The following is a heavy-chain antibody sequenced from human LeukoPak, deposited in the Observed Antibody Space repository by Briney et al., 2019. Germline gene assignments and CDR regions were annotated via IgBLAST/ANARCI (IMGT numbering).Heavy chain of an antibody. J-gene: IGHJ1*01. D-gene: IGHD3-22*01. CDR2: IRYNGNDN. CDR3: AKSYNYDTSGPKFFQH. V-gene: IGHV3-30*02. Sequence: PGGSLRLSCAASGFTFNTYGLHWVRQAPGKGLEWVAFIRYNGNDNYYTDSVKGRFTVSRDNSRKIMYLQMNRLGAEDTAVYYCAKSYNYDTSGPKFFQHWGQGTLVTVSS. CDR1: GFTFNTYG.